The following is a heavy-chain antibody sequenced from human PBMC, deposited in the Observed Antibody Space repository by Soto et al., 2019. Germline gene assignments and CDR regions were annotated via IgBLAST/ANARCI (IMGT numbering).Heavy chain of an antibody. V-gene: IGHV3-66*01. CDR2: IYSGGRS. J-gene: IGHJ6*03. CDR1: GFTVSSNY. CDR3: ARGISSTVTTYYYYYMDV. D-gene: IGHD4-17*01. Sequence: GGSLRLSCAASGFTVSSNYMSWVRQAPGKGLEWVSVIYSGGRSYYADSVKGRFTISRDNSKNTLYLQMNSLRAEDTAVYYCARGISSTVTTYYYYYMDVWGRGTTVTVSS.